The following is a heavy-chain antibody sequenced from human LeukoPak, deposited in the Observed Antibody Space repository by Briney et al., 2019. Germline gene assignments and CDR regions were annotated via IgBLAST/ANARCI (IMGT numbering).Heavy chain of an antibody. V-gene: IGHV3-23*01. Sequence: GGSLRLSCAASGFTFSSYAMSWVRQAPGKGLEWVSAISGSGGSTYYADSVKGRFTISGDNSKNTLYLQMNSLRAEDTAVYYCARDREGFNWFDPWGQGTLVTVSS. CDR2: ISGSGGST. J-gene: IGHJ5*02. CDR1: GFTFSSYA. CDR3: ARDREGFNWFDP.